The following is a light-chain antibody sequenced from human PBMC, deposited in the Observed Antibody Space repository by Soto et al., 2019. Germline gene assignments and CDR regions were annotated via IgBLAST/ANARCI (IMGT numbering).Light chain of an antibody. J-gene: IGKJ1*01. CDR3: QEYGSPSWT. CDR1: QSVYNNY. CDR2: GAS. Sequence: EIVLTQSPGTLSLSPGERATLSCRASQSVYNNYLAWYQHKPGQAPRLLIYGASSRATGIPDRFSGSGSRTHFTLTISRLEREDFGVYYCQEYGSPSWTFGQGTKVEIK. V-gene: IGKV3-20*01.